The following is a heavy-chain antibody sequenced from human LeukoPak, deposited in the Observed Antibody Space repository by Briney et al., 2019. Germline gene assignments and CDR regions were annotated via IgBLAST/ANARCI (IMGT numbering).Heavy chain of an antibody. J-gene: IGHJ3*02. Sequence: PSQTLSLTCAISGDSVSSNSAAWNWIRQSPSRGLEWLGRTYYRSKWYNDYAVSVKSRITINPDTSKNQFSLQLNSVTPEDTAVYYCAREFYDSSGYYEDAFDIWGQGTMVTVSS. V-gene: IGHV6-1*01. CDR2: TYYRSKWYN. CDR1: GDSVSSNSAA. D-gene: IGHD3-22*01. CDR3: AREFYDSSGYYEDAFDI.